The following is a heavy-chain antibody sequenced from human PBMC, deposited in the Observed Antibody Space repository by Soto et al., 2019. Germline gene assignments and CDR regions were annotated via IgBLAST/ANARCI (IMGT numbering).Heavy chain of an antibody. D-gene: IGHD2-21*02. J-gene: IGHJ4*02. CDR3: ARGGDVVVTAISYFDY. CDR1: RGTFSSYA. Sequence: QVQLVQSGAEVKKPGSSVKVSCKASRGTFSSYAISWVRQAPGQGLEWMGGIIPIFGTANYAQKFQGRVTITADESTSTAYMELSSLRSEDTAVYYCARGGDVVVTAISYFDYWGQGTLVTVSS. CDR2: IIPIFGTA. V-gene: IGHV1-69*01.